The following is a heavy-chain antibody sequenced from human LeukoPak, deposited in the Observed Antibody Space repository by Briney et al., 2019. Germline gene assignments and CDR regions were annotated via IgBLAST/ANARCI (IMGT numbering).Heavy chain of an antibody. D-gene: IGHD5-12*01. CDR3: AKGETGWIVATESYYYYMDV. CDR2: IWYGGSNK. V-gene: IGHV3-30*02. CDR1: GFTVSINY. J-gene: IGHJ6*03. Sequence: GGSLRLSCAASGFTVSINYMSWVRQAPGKGLEWVAVIWYGGSNKYYADSVKGRFTISRDNSKNTLYLQMNSLRAEDTAVYYCAKGETGWIVATESYYYYMDVWGKGTTVTVSS.